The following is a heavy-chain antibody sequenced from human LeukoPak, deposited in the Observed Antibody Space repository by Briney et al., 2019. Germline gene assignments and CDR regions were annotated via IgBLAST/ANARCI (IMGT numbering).Heavy chain of an antibody. V-gene: IGHV4-30-2*01. CDR1: GGSISSGGYY. CDR3: ARGPLLDIVVVPAAGWFDP. CDR2: IYHSGST. D-gene: IGHD2-2*01. Sequence: SETLSLTCTVSGGSISSGGYYWSWIRQPPGKGLEWIGYIYHSGSTYYNPSLKSRVAMSIDRSRNQFSLELTSVTAADTAVYYCARGPLLDIVVVPAAGWFDPWGQGTLVTVSS. J-gene: IGHJ5*02.